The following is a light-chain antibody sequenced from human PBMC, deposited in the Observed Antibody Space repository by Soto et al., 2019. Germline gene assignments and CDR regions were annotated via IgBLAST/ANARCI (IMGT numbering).Light chain of an antibody. CDR1: QTVTNSY. V-gene: IGKV3-20*01. CDR3: HQYSSSPAT. J-gene: IGKJ1*01. CDR2: GAS. Sequence: EFVLKPSRGTLSLSPWERVTLFLRASQTVTNSYLAWYQQKPGQAPRFLIYGASSRATGIPDRFSGSGSGTDFTLTISRLEPEDFAVYYCHQYSSSPATFGQGTKVDI.